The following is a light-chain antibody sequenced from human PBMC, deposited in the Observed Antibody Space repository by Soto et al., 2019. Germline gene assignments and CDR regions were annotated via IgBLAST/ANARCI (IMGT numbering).Light chain of an antibody. CDR1: QRVSSGY. CDR2: GAS. Sequence: EIVLTQSPGTLSLSPGERATLSCSASQRVSSGYLAWYQQKPGQAPRLLIYGASNRATDIPDRFSGRGSGTDFTLTISRLEPEDFAVYYCQQYGSSPPITFGQGTRLEIK. J-gene: IGKJ5*01. CDR3: QQYGSSPPIT. V-gene: IGKV3-20*01.